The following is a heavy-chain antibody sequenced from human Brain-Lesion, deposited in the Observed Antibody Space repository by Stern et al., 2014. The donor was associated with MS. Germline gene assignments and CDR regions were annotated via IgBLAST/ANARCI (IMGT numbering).Heavy chain of an antibody. CDR3: ARDQRGITIFGVVTDYYYLGMDV. J-gene: IGHJ6*02. Sequence: DQLVESGAEVKKHGASVKVSCKTSGYIFTGYYIHWVRQAPGQGLEWMAWVNPNTGGTTYAQKFQGRVTMSRDTSISTAYVELSSLTSDDTAVYYCARDQRGITIFGVVTDYYYLGMDVWGQGTTVTVSS. CDR2: VNPNTGGT. D-gene: IGHD3-3*01. V-gene: IGHV1-2*02. CDR1: GYIFTGYY.